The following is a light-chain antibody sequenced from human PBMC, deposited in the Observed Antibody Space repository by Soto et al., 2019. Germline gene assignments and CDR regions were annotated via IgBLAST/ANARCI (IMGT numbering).Light chain of an antibody. CDR2: GNN. Sequence: QSVLTQPPSVSGAPGQRVTISCTGNNSNIGAGYDVHWYQQLPGTAPKLLIFGNNNRPAGVPDRFSGSRSGTSASLAITGLQAEDEADYYCQSLDSSLSALVFGGGTKLTVL. J-gene: IGLJ3*02. CDR1: NSNIGAGYD. V-gene: IGLV1-40*01. CDR3: QSLDSSLSALV.